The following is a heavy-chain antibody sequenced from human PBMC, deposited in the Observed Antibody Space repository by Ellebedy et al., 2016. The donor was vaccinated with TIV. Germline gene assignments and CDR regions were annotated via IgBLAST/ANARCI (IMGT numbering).Heavy chain of an antibody. D-gene: IGHD1-26*01. J-gene: IGHJ4*02. CDR3: ASLYSGSYPC. CDR2: IFGGGTT. CDR1: GFTVSSNY. Sequence: GESLKISCAASGFTVSSNYMSWVRQAPGKGLEWVSVIFGGGTTYYADSVKGRVTISRDTSENTLYLQMDSLRAEDTAVYYCASLYSGSYPCWGQGTLVTVSS. V-gene: IGHV3-53*01.